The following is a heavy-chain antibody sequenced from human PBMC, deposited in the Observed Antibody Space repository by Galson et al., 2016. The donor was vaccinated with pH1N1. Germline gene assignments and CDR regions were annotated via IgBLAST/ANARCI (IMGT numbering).Heavy chain of an antibody. CDR2: ISPMFDTT. CDR1: GVTFTIYT. D-gene: IGHD5-18*01. Sequence: SVKVSCKASGVTFTIYTIAWVRQAPGQGLEWMGGISPMFDTTTHAQKFQGRVTITADRLTTTLYMNLSSLGFDDTAVCYCARCFRGGYNYALFDHWGQGSLVIVSS. CDR3: ARCFRGGYNYALFDH. J-gene: IGHJ4*02. V-gene: IGHV1-69*06.